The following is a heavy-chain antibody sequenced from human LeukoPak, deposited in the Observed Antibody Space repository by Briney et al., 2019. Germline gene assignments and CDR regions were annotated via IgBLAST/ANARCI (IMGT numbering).Heavy chain of an antibody. CDR3: ARARRLGAHDRQVNAFDI. V-gene: IGHV4-39*07. Sequence: PSETLSLTCTVSGGSISSSSYYWGWIRQPPGKGLEWIGSIYYSGSTYYNPSLKSRVTISVDTSKNQFSLKLSSVTAADTAVYYCARARRLGAHDRQVNAFDIWGQGTMVTVSS. D-gene: IGHD3-16*01. CDR2: IYYSGST. J-gene: IGHJ3*02. CDR1: GGSISSSSYY.